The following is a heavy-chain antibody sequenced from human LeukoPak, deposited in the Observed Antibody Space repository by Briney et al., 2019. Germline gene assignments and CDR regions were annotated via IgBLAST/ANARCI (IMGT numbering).Heavy chain of an antibody. V-gene: IGHV3-43D*03. J-gene: IGHJ4*02. Sequence: GGSLRLSCAASGFTFDDYAMHWVRQAPGKGLEWVSLISWDGGSTYYADSVKGRSTISRDNSKNSLYLQMNSLRAEDTALYYCARDLDDSSGYTGGGFDYWGQGTLVTVSS. CDR3: ARDLDDSSGYTGGGFDY. D-gene: IGHD3-22*01. CDR2: ISWDGGST. CDR1: GFTFDDYA.